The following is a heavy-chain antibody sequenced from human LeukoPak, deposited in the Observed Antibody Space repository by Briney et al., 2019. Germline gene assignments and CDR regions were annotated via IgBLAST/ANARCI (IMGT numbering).Heavy chain of an antibody. CDR1: GYTFTSYG. CDR2: IIPILGIA. D-gene: IGHD3-3*01. V-gene: IGHV1-69*04. J-gene: IGHJ4*02. CDR3: AADFWSGTAPYYFDY. Sequence: SVKVSCKASGYTFTSYGISWVRQAPGQGLEWMGRIIPILGIANYAQKFQGRVTITADKSTSTAYMELSSLRSEDTAVYYCAADFWSGTAPYYFDYWGQGTLVTVSS.